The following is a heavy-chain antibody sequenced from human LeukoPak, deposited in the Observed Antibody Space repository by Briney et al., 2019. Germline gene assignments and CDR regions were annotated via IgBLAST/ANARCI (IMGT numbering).Heavy chain of an antibody. J-gene: IGHJ4*01. V-gene: IGHV3-23*01. CDR2: ISGSGGST. D-gene: IGHD6-13*01. CDR1: GFTFSSYA. CDR3: AKDNGGYYSSSFH. Sequence: PGGSLRVSCAASGFTFSSYAMSWVRQAPGKGLEWVSGISGSGGSTYYADSVKGRFTISRDNSKNTLYLQMNSLRAEDTAVYYCAKDNGGYYSSSFHWGLGNLVTVSS.